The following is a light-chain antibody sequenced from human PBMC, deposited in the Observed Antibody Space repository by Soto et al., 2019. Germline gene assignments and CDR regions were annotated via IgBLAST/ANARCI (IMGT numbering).Light chain of an antibody. Sequence: QSALTQPASVSGSPGQSITISCTGTSSDVGSYNLVSWYQQHPGKTPKLMIYEGSKRPSGVSNRFSGSKSGNTASLTISGLQAEDEADYYCCSYAGSRTFYVVFGGGTKLT. CDR3: CSYAGSRTFYVV. CDR2: EGS. V-gene: IGLV2-23*01. J-gene: IGLJ2*01. CDR1: SSDVGSYNL.